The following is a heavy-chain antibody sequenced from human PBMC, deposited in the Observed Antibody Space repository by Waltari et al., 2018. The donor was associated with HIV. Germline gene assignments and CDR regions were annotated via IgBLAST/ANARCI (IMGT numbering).Heavy chain of an antibody. J-gene: IGHJ4*02. CDR2: MYNSGTT. CDR3: ARRGDGFNQHARLDH. Sequence: QLHLQASGPGLVKPSETLPLTCTVSGGSITRNAFYWAWIRQPPGKGLEWIGLMYNSGTTDYNPSLKSRVSMSRDTSKNRFSLRLHSVTAADTAIYYCARRGDGFNQHARLDHWGPGTLVTVSS. D-gene: IGHD2-2*01. CDR1: GGSITRNAFY. V-gene: IGHV4-39*01.